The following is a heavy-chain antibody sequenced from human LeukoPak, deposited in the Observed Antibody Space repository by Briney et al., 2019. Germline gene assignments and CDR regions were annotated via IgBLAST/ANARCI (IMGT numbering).Heavy chain of an antibody. CDR1: GGSISSSSYY. V-gene: IGHV4-39*07. Sequence: SETLSLTCTVSGGSISSSSYYWGWIGQPPGKGLEWIGSIYYSGSTYYNPSLKSRVTISVDTSKNQFSLKLSSVTAADTAVYYCARDRSTRNYYYYMDVWGKGTTVTVSS. CDR2: IYYSGST. CDR3: ARDRSTRNYYYYMDV. J-gene: IGHJ6*03. D-gene: IGHD2-2*01.